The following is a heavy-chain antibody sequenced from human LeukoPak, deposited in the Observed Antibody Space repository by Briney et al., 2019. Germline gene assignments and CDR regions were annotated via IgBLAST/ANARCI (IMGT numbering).Heavy chain of an antibody. D-gene: IGHD2-15*01. V-gene: IGHV3-33*01. Sequence: PGGSLRLSCAASGFTFSSYGMHWVRQAPGKGLEWVAVIWDDGSNKYYADSVKGRFTISRDNSKNTLFLQINSLRAEYTAVYYCARVNEEVVVAATTSHYYYYGMDVWGQGTTVTVSS. CDR3: ARVNEEVVVAATTSHYYYYGMDV. CDR1: GFTFSSYG. CDR2: IWDDGSNK. J-gene: IGHJ6*02.